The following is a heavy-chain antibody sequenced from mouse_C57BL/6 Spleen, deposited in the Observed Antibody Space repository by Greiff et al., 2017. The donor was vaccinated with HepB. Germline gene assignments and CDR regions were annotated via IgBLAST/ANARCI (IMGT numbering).Heavy chain of an antibody. CDR1: GYTFTSYW. CDR2: IDPNSGGT. V-gene: IGHV1-72*01. CDR3: ARSGDGYYFAWFAY. J-gene: IGHJ3*01. D-gene: IGHD2-3*01. Sequence: VQLQQSGAELVKPGASVKLSCKASGYTFTSYWMHWVKRRLGRGLDWIGRIDPNSGGTKDKEKFKSKATLTVDKPSRTAYSQLSSLTSEDLAVYYCARSGDGYYFAWFAYWGQGTLVTVSA.